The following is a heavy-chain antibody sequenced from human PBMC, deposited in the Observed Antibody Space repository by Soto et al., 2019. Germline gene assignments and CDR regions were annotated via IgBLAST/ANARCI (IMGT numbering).Heavy chain of an antibody. Sequence: SETLSLTCAVYGGSFSGYYWSWIRQPPGKGLEWIGEINHSGSTNYNPSLKSRLTISVETSMNQFSLKLSSVTAADTAVYYCARVLLWFGELLGWFDPWGQGTLVTVSS. D-gene: IGHD3-10*01. V-gene: IGHV4-34*01. CDR2: INHSGST. J-gene: IGHJ5*02. CDR3: ARVLLWFGELLGWFDP. CDR1: GGSFSGYY.